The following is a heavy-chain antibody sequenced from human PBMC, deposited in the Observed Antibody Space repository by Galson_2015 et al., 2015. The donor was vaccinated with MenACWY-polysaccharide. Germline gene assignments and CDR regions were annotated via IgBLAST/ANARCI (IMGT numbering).Heavy chain of an antibody. CDR1: GASISNNDNY. CDR2: IHFTGRT. V-gene: IGHV4-30-4*08. Sequence: QTLSLTCTVSGASISNNDNYWSWILRPPGKGLEWIGYIHFTGRTFFNPSLKSRLTISVDTSKNQFSLKLTSVTAADTPIYYCASGFYDILTRYPKNFDYWGQGTLVTVSS. CDR3: ASGFYDILTRYPKNFDY. J-gene: IGHJ4*02. D-gene: IGHD3-9*01.